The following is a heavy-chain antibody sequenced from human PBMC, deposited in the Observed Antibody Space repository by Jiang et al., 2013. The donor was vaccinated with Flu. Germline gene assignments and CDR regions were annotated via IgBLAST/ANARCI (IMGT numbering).Heavy chain of an antibody. D-gene: IGHD4-11*01. CDR3: AREDPYSDYGEDGFDI. J-gene: IGHJ3*02. Sequence: VQLVESGGGLVKPGGSLRLSCAGSGFTFSRYSINWVRQAPGRGLEWVSSISSGSSYKYYADSVSGRFTISRDNTKTSVYLQMSSLRAEDTAVYYCAREDPYSDYGEDGFDIVGPRGQWSPSL. CDR1: GFTFSRYS. V-gene: IGHV3-21*01. CDR2: ISSGSSYK.